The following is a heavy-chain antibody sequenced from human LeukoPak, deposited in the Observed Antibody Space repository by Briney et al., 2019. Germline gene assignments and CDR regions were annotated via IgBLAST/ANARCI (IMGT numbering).Heavy chain of an antibody. J-gene: IGHJ4*02. CDR1: GFTFSSYA. CDR2: IRGSGGST. Sequence: VGSLRLSCAASGFTFSSYAMSWVRQAPGKGLEWVSAIRGSGGSTYYADSVKGRFTISRDNSKNTLYLKMNSLRAEDTAVYYCAKDPDTYELPWFGAPCGDLGLHWGQGTLVTVSS. V-gene: IGHV3-23*01. CDR3: AKDPDTYELPWFGAPCGDLGLH. D-gene: IGHD3-10*01.